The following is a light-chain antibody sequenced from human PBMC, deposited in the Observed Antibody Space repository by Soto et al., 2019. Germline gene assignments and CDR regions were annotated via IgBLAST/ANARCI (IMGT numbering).Light chain of an antibody. J-gene: IGKJ1*01. CDR2: GAA. V-gene: IGKV3D-15*01. CDR3: QHYKNWHPAWT. Sequence: EIVMPVPPATLFVSPVDRATLSCRASQSVSNKLAWDQQKPGQAPRLLIYGAATRATGIPTRVSVSGSGTEFTLTISSLQSEDVALYHCQHYKNWHPAWTFGQGTKVDIK. CDR1: QSVSNK.